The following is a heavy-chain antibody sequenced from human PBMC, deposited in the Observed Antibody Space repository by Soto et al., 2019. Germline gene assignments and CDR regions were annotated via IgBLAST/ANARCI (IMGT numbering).Heavy chain of an antibody. Sequence: GSLRLSCAASGFTFSSYAMSWVRQAPGKGLEWVSAISGSGGSTYYADSVKGRFTISRDNSKNTLYLQMNSLRAEDTAVYYCAKDPVGASPLYYYYYGMYVWGQGTTVTVSS. CDR3: AKDPVGASPLYYYYYGMYV. CDR1: GFTFSSYA. V-gene: IGHV3-23*01. CDR2: ISGSGGST. D-gene: IGHD1-26*01. J-gene: IGHJ6*02.